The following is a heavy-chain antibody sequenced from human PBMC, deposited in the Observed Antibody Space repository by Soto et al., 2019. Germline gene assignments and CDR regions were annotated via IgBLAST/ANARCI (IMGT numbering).Heavy chain of an antibody. D-gene: IGHD1-26*01. V-gene: IGHV4-30-4*01. CDR2: IYYSGNT. J-gene: IGHJ4*02. CDR3: ARASAYRNSDFDY. Sequence: SETLSLTCSVSGGSITMGYYYWNWIRHPPGKGLEWIGNIYYSGNTRYNPSLTSRLTISVATSKNQFSLELRSVTAADTAVYYCARASAYRNSDFDYWGQGTLVTVSS. CDR1: GGSITMGYYY.